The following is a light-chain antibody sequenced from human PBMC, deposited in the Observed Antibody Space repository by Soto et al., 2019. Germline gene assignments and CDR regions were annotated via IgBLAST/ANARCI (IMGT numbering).Light chain of an antibody. J-gene: IGKJ2*01. CDR2: DAS. CDR3: QQSSDWPRGT. Sequence: EIVLTQSPATLSLSPGERATLSCRASQSVGSYLGWYQHKPGQAPRLLIYDASNRAPGIPARFSGSGSGTDFTLTISSLEPEDFAVYYCQQSSDWPRGTFGQGTKLEIK. CDR1: QSVGSY. V-gene: IGKV3-11*01.